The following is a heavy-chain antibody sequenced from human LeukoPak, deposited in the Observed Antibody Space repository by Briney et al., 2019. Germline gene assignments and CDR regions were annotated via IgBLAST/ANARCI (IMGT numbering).Heavy chain of an antibody. CDR3: ARVYASTYYYDSSGYGHISYFDY. CDR1: GGSISSSSYY. J-gene: IGHJ4*02. CDR2: IYYSGST. Sequence: SETLSLTCTVSGGSISSSSYYWGWIRQPPGKGLEWIGSIYYSGSTYYNPSLKSRVTISVDTSKNQFSLKLSSVTAADTAVYYCARVYASTYYYDSSGYGHISYFDYWGQGTLVTVSS. D-gene: IGHD3-22*01. V-gene: IGHV4-39*07.